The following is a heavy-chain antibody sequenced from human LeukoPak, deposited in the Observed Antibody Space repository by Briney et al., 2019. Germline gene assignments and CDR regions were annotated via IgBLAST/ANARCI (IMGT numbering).Heavy chain of an antibody. J-gene: IGHJ6*03. Sequence: PSETLSLTYTVSGGSISSSSYYWGWIRQPPGKGLEWIGSIYHSGSTYYNPSLNSRVTISVDTSKNQFSLKLRSVTAADTAVYYCARSLVVPAHYYYYYYMDVWGKGTTVTVSS. CDR3: ARSLVVPAHYYYYYYMDV. CDR2: IYHSGST. CDR1: GGSISSSSYY. D-gene: IGHD2-2*01. V-gene: IGHV4-39*01.